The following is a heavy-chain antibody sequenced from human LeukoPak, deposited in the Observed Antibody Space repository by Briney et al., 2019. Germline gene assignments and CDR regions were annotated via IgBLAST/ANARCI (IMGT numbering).Heavy chain of an antibody. D-gene: IGHD3-9*01. CDR1: GGSLSGYY. CDR2: IYNSGST. CDR3: ARVASAGSYFDWLRPDY. Sequence: SETLSLTCSVSGGSLSGYYWNWIRQPPGKGLEWIGYIYNSGSTNYNPSLKSRVTISVDTSTNQFSLKLSSVTAADTAVYYCARVASAGSYFDWLRPDYWGQGTLVTVSS. J-gene: IGHJ4*02. V-gene: IGHV4-59*01.